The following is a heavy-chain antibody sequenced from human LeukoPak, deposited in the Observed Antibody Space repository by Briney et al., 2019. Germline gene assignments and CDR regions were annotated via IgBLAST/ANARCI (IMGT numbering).Heavy chain of an antibody. CDR3: ARVVVVVAAAQDYYYYYGMDV. J-gene: IGHJ6*02. Sequence: GASVKVSCKASGGTFSSYAISWVRQAPGQGLEWMGRIIPILGIANYAQKFQGRVTITADKSTSTAYMELSSLRSEDTAVYYCARVVVVVAAAQDYYYYYGMDVWGQGTTVTVSS. CDR1: GGTFSSYA. D-gene: IGHD2-15*01. CDR2: IIPILGIA. V-gene: IGHV1-69*04.